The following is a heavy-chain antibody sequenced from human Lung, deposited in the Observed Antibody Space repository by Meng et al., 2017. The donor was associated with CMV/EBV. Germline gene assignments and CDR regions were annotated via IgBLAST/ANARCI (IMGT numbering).Heavy chain of an antibody. CDR3: ARSKIAARSHYYYGMDV. J-gene: IGHJ6*02. CDR1: GYKFTDYG. D-gene: IGHD6-6*01. V-gene: IGHV1-18*01. Sequence: SVXVSXXASGYKFTDYGITWVRQAPGQGLEWMGWIYTYNGNTNFAQNVQGRGSMTRDTSTSTAYMELRSLRSDDTAVYYCARSKIAARSHYYYGMDVWGQGXTVTASS. CDR2: IYTYNGNT.